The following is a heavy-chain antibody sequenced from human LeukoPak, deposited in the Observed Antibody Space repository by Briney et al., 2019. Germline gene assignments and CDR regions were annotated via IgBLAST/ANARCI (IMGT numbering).Heavy chain of an antibody. V-gene: IGHV3-21*01. J-gene: IGHJ4*02. Sequence: GGSLRLSCAASGFTFSTYSMNWVRQAPGKGLEWVSSISSSSSYIYYADSVKGRFTVSRDNAKNSLYLQMNSLRAEDTAVYYCARDDGSGSFYFDYWGQGTLVTVSS. D-gene: IGHD3-10*01. CDR3: ARDDGSGSFYFDY. CDR2: ISSSSSYI. CDR1: GFTFSTYS.